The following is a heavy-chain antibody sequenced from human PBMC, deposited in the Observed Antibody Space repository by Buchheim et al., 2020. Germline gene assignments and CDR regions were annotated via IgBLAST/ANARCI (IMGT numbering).Heavy chain of an antibody. Sequence: QVQLVESGGGVVQPGRSLRLSCAASGFTFSSYGMHWVRQAPGKGLEWVAVIWYVGSNKYYADSVKGRFTISRDNSKNTLYLQMNSLRAEDTAVYYCARDLLYSSSSFDYWGQGTL. D-gene: IGHD6-6*01. CDR3: ARDLLYSSSSFDY. CDR2: IWYVGSNK. CDR1: GFTFSSYG. J-gene: IGHJ4*02. V-gene: IGHV3-33*01.